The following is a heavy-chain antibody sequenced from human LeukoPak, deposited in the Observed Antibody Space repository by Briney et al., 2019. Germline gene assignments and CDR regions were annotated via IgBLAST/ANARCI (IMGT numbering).Heavy chain of an antibody. CDR3: AREGLIQLFDY. V-gene: IGHV4-39*07. D-gene: IGHD5-18*01. Sequence: PSETLSLTCTVSGGSVSSSSHYWGWIRQPPGKGLEWIGEIFHSSGGTNYNPSLKSRVTISVDKSKDQVSLMLTSVTAADTAVYYCAREGLIQLFDYWGQGTLVTVSS. J-gene: IGHJ4*02. CDR2: IFHSSGGT. CDR1: GGSVSSSSHY.